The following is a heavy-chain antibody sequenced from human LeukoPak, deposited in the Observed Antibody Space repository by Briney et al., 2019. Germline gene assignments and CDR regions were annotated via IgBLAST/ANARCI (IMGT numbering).Heavy chain of an antibody. CDR3: ARDHGSAYYRAPRH. Sequence: ASVKVSCKASGYIFTNYYMHWVRQAPGQGLEWMGTINPSGGSTTYAQKFQRRVPMTRDTSTSTVYMELSSLRSEDTAVYYCARDHGSAYYRAPRHWGQGTLVTVSP. D-gene: IGHD3-10*01. V-gene: IGHV1-46*01. CDR1: GYIFTNYY. CDR2: INPSGGST. J-gene: IGHJ4*02.